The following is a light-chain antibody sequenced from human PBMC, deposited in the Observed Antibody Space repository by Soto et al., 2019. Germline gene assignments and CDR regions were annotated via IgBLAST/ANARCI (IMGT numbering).Light chain of an antibody. Sequence: DIQMTQSPSSLAASVGDRVTITCQASQDISNYLSWYQQKPGKAPKLLIYDASNLETGVPSRVSGSRSGTDFTFTISSLQPEDIATYYCQQYDTLPYTFGQGAKLEIK. CDR3: QQYDTLPYT. V-gene: IGKV1-33*01. CDR1: QDISNY. J-gene: IGKJ2*01. CDR2: DAS.